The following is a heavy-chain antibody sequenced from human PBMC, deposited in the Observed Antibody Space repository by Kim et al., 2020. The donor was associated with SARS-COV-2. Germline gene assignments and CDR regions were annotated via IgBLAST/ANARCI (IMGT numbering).Heavy chain of an antibody. CDR3: ARWSEGFYDYVWGGRFDY. Sequence: SETLSLTCTVSGGSISSGGYYWSWIRQHPGKGLEWIGYIYYSGSTYYNPSLKSRVTISVDTSKNQFSLKLSSVTAADTAVYYCARWSEGFYDYVWGGRFDYWGHGTLVTVSS. V-gene: IGHV4-31*03. D-gene: IGHD3-16*01. J-gene: IGHJ4*01. CDR2: IYYSGST. CDR1: GGSISSGGYY.